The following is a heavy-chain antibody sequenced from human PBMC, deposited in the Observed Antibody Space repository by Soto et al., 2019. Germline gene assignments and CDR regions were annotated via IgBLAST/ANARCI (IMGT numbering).Heavy chain of an antibody. V-gene: IGHV3-23*01. CDR1: GFSFSNHA. D-gene: IGHD2-2*01. CDR2: ISGSGDST. CDR3: ASGPPRVVKGPAPPGPDY. Sequence: GGSLRLSCEVSGFSFSNHAMAWVRQGPGKGLEWVSSISGSGDSTYYADSVRGRFTISRDSSKNTLYLQMNSLRVDDTAILSWASGPPRVVKGPAPPGPDYWGQGTLVTVSS. J-gene: IGHJ4*02.